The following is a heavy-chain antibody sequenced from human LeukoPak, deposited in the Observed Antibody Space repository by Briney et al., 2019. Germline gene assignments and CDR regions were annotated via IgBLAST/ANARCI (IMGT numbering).Heavy chain of an antibody. CDR2: ISYDGSYK. CDR1: EFTFSTYG. V-gene: IGHV3-30*18. J-gene: IGHJ4*02. D-gene: IGHD6-13*01. CDR3: AKEKDRYSSSWSHFDY. Sequence: SGGSLRLSCAASEFTFSTYGMHWVRQAPGKGLEWVAVISYDGSYKFYADSVKGRFTISRDNSKSTLYLQMNSLRAEDTAVYYCAKEKDRYSSSWSHFDYWGQGTLVTVSS.